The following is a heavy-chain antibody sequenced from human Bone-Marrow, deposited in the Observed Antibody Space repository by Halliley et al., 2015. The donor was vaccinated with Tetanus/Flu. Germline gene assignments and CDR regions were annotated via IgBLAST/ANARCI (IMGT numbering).Heavy chain of an antibody. CDR2: LSESGAVT. D-gene: IGHD1-26*01. CDR3: AKGNIVGATSTRGLFDS. V-gene: IGHV3-23*01. J-gene: IGHJ5*01. CDR1: GFIFGNYD. Sequence: SLRLSCAASGFIFGNYDMSWVRQAPGGGLEWVSDLSESGAVTHYADSVKGRFTVSRDNSKNTLYLQLNSLRAEDTAVYFCAKGNIVGATSTRGLFDSWGQGARVTVSS.